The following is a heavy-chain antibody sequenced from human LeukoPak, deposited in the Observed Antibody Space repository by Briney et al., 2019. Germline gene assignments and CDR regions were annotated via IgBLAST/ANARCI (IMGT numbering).Heavy chain of an antibody. CDR3: ARGQAEAYYFDY. V-gene: IGHV4-31*02. CDR2: IYYSGST. Sequence: SETLSLTCSVSGGSISSYYWSWIRQHPGKGLEWIGYIYYSGSTYYNPSLKSRVTISVDTSKNQFSLKLSSVTAADTAVYYCARGQAEAYYFDYWGQGALVTVSS. D-gene: IGHD2-15*01. CDR1: GGSISSYY. J-gene: IGHJ4*02.